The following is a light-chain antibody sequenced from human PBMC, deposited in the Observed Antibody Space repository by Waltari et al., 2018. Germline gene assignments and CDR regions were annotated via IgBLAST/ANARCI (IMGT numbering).Light chain of an antibody. Sequence: QSALTQPASVSGSPGQSLTLPCTGPRSGGSTSYLASWYQQHPGKAPRLMIYEDTERPSGVSNRFSGSKSGNTASLTISGLQAEDGADYYCCSYAGNKIMIFGGGTKLTVL. CDR2: EDT. CDR1: RSGGSTSYL. J-gene: IGLJ2*01. CDR3: CSYAGNKIMI. V-gene: IGLV2-23*01.